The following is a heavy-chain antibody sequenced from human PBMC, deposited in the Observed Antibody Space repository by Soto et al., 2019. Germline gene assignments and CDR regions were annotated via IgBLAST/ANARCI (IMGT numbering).Heavy chain of an antibody. CDR1: GGSISSGGYY. CDR2: IYYSGST. CDR3: ARVVRGYSYGSIDY. D-gene: IGHD5-18*01. J-gene: IGHJ4*02. V-gene: IGHV4-31*03. Sequence: PSETLSLTCTVSGGSISSGGYYWSRIRQHPGKGLEWIGYIYYSGSTHYNPSLKSRVTISVDTTKNQFSLKLSSVTAADTAVYYCARVVRGYSYGSIDYWGQGTLVTVSS.